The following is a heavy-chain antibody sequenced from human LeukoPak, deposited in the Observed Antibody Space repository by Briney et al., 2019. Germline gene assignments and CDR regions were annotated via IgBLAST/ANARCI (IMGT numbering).Heavy chain of an antibody. D-gene: IGHD6-19*01. CDR3: ARDSGYRSSGWYGDAFDI. V-gene: IGHV4-59*01. CDR1: GGSISNYY. J-gene: IGHJ3*02. CDR2: IYYSGTT. Sequence: PSETLSLTCTVSGGSISNYYWSWIWQPPGKGLEWIGDIYYSGTTNYNPSLKSRVTISVDTSKNQFSLKLSSVTAADTAVYYCARDSGYRSSGWYGDAFDIWGQGTMVTVSS.